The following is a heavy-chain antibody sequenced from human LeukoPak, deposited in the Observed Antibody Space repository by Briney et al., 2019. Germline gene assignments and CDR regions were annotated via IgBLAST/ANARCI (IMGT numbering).Heavy chain of an antibody. CDR3: ARRVYSATLVSPFDY. CDR1: GYRFTSYW. J-gene: IGHJ4*02. Sequence: GESLKISCKGSGYRFTSYWIGWVRQMPGKGLEWMGIIYLGDSATNYSPSFQGQVTITADKSISTAYLQWSSLKASDTAMYYCARRVYSATLVSPFDYWGQGTLVTVSS. CDR2: IYLGDSAT. V-gene: IGHV5-51*01. D-gene: IGHD5-18*01.